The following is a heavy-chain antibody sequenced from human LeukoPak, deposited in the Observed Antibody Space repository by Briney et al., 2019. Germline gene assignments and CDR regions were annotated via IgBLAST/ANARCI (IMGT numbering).Heavy chain of an antibody. CDR1: GFTFDDYA. CDR3: AKDLGDYVWGSYRPPPGFFDY. V-gene: IGHV3-43*02. CDR2: ISGDGGST. Sequence: PGGSLRLSCAASGFTFDDYAMHWVRQAPGKGLEWVSLISGDGGSTYYADSVKGRFTISRDNSKNSLYLQMNSLRTEDTALYYCAKDLGDYVWGSYRPPPGFFDYWGQETLVTVSS. J-gene: IGHJ4*02. D-gene: IGHD3-16*02.